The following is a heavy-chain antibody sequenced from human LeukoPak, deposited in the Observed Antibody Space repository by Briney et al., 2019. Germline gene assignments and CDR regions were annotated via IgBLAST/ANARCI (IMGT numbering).Heavy chain of an antibody. CDR3: AREGYSGYDWVYYYYYYMDV. J-gene: IGHJ6*03. CDR2: ISSSSSYI. Sequence: GGSLRLSCAASGFTFSSYSMNWVRQAPGKGLEWVSSISSSSSYIYYADSVKGRFTISRDNAKNSLYLQMNSLRAEDTAVYYCAREGYSGYDWVYYYYYYMDVWGKGTTVTVSS. D-gene: IGHD5-12*01. CDR1: GFTFSSYS. V-gene: IGHV3-21*01.